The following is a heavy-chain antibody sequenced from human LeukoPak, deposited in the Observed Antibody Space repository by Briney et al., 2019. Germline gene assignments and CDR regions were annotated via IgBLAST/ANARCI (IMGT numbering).Heavy chain of an antibody. V-gene: IGHV3-20*04. CDR2: INWNGGGT. J-gene: IGHJ6*03. CDR1: GFTFDDYG. D-gene: IGHD2-15*01. Sequence: PGGSLRLSCAASGFTFDDYGMSWVRQAPGKGLEWVSGINWNGGGTGYADSVKGRFTTSRDNAKNSLYLQMNSLRAEDTALYYCASGKAAATHYYYYMDVWGKGTTVTVSS. CDR3: ASGKAAATHYYYYMDV.